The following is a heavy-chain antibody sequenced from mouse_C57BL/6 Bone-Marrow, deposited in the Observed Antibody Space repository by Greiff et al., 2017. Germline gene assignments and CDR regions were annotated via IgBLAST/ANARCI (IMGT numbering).Heavy chain of an antibody. J-gene: IGHJ3*01. V-gene: IGHV5-17*01. Sequence: EVQRVESGGGLVKPGGSLKLSCAASGFTFSDYGMHWVRQAPEKGLEWVAYISSGSSTIYYADTVKGRFTISRDNAKNTLFLQMTSLRSEDTAMYYCAKTAVKAFAYWGQGTLVTVSA. D-gene: IGHD3-2*01. CDR3: AKTAVKAFAY. CDR2: ISSGSSTI. CDR1: GFTFSDYG.